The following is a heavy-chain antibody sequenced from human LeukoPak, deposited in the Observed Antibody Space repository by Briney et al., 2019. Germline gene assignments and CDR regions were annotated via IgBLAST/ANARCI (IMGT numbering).Heavy chain of an antibody. J-gene: IGHJ6*02. V-gene: IGHV3-23*01. CDR3: PKPSYDILTASYYGMDV. D-gene: IGHD3-9*01. CDR1: GFTFSSYV. Sequence: PVGSLRLSCAATGFTFSSYVMTWVRQAPGKGLEWVSNIRGSGGTTDYADSVKGRFTISRDNSKNTLYLQLNSLRAEDTAVYFWPKPSYDILTASYYGMDVWGQGTTVTVSS. CDR2: IRGSGGTT.